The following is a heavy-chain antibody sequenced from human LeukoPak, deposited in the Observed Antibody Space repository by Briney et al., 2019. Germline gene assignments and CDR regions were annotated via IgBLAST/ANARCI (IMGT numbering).Heavy chain of an antibody. CDR2: IWYDGSNK. J-gene: IGHJ4*02. Sequence: PGRSLRLSCAASGSTFSSYGMHWVRQAPGKGLEWVAVIWYDGSNKYYADSVKGRFTISRDNSKNTLYLQMNSLRAEDTAVYYCARGKTGYDYGDAYWGQGTLVTVSS. D-gene: IGHD4-17*01. V-gene: IGHV3-33*01. CDR3: ARGKTGYDYGDAY. CDR1: GSTFSSYG.